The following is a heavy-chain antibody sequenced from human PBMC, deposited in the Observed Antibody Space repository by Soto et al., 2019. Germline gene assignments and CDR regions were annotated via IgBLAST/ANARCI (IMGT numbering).Heavy chain of an antibody. CDR1: GFTFSSDG. D-gene: IGHD3-9*01. CDR3: AKPKGADIPFAS. J-gene: IGHJ4*02. V-gene: IGHV3-30*18. CDR2: ISFDGSDE. Sequence: QVQLVESGGGVVQPGRSLRLSCAASGFTFSSDGMHWVRQAPGNGLEWVAVISFDGSDEYYADSSKGRFTISRDNSKNTVFLQMNSLRPDDTALYYCAKPKGADIPFASWGQGTLVTVSS.